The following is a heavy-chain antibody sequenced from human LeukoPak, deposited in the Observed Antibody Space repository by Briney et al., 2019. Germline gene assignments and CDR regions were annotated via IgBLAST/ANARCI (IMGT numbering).Heavy chain of an antibody. V-gene: IGHV1-8*01. CDR2: MNPNSGNT. J-gene: IGHJ6*02. CDR3: ARLGPNYDFWSGYPRYYYYGMDV. Sequence: ASVKVSCKASGYTFTSYDINWVRQDTGQGLEWMGWMNPNSGNTGYAQKFQGRVTMTRNTSISTAYMELSSLRSEDTAVYYCARLGPNYDFWSGYPRYYYYGMDVWGQGTTVTVFS. D-gene: IGHD3-3*01. CDR1: GYTFTSYD.